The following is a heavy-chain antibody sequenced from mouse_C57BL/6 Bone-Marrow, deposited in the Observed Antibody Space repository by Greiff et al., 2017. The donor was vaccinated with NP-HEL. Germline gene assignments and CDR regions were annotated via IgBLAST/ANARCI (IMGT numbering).Heavy chain of an antibody. D-gene: IGHD1-1*01. CDR1: GFTFSDYG. V-gene: IGHV5-17*01. CDR2: ISSGSSTL. CDR3: ATTGFGY. J-gene: IGHJ2*01. Sequence: EVQLVESGGGLVKPGGSLKLSCAASGFTFSDYGMHWVRQAPEKGLEWVAYISSGSSTLYYADTVKGRFTIARDNAKNTLFLQMTRLRSEDTAMYYCATTGFGYWGKGTTLTVSS.